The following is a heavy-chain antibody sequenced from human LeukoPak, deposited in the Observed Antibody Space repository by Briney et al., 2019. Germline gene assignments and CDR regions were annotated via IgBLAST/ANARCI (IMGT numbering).Heavy chain of an antibody. V-gene: IGHV4-34*01. CDR1: GGSFSGYY. D-gene: IGHD2-2*01. Sequence: SETLSLTCAVYGGSFSGYYWSWIRQPPGKGLEWIGEINHSGSTNYNPSLKSRVTISVDTSKNQFSLKLSPVTAADTAVYYCARVVDYYYGMDVWGQGTTVTVSS. CDR2: INHSGST. J-gene: IGHJ6*02. CDR3: ARVVDYYYGMDV.